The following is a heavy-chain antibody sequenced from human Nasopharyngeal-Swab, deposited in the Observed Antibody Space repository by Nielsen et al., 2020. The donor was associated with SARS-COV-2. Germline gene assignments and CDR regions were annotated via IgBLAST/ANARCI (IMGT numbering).Heavy chain of an antibody. CDR2: ISSSGSTI. CDR3: ARVTGYCSGGSCYLSHFDY. V-gene: IGHV3-48*03. CDR1: GFTFSSYE. D-gene: IGHD2-15*01. Sequence: GESLKISCAASGFTFSSYEMNWVRQAPGKGLEWVSYISSSGSTIYYADSVKGRFNISRDNSKNSLYLQMNSLRAEDTAVYYCARVTGYCSGGSCYLSHFDYWGQGTLVTVSS. J-gene: IGHJ4*02.